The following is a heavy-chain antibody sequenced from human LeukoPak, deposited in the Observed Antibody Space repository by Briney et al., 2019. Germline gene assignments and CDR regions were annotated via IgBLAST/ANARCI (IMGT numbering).Heavy chain of an antibody. CDR1: GGSISSGSYY. CDR3: AREYYYDSSGFVDY. V-gene: IGHV4-61*02. CDR2: IYTSGST. J-gene: IGHJ4*02. D-gene: IGHD3-22*01. Sequence: SETLSLTCTVSGGSISSGSYYWSWIRQPAGKGLEWIGRIYTSGSTNYNPSLKSRVTISVDTSKNQFSLKLSSVTAADTAVYYCAREYYYDSSGFVDYWGQGTLVTVSS.